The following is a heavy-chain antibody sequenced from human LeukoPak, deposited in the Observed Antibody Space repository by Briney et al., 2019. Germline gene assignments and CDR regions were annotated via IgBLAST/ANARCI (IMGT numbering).Heavy chain of an antibody. CDR1: GFTFTSSA. Sequence: SVKVSCKASGFTFTSSAIQWVRQARGQRLEWIGWIVVGSGNTNYAQKFQERVTITRDMSTSTAYMELSSLTAEETPVYYCATVYGRNSGDYWCQGTLVIVS. J-gene: IGHJ4*02. D-gene: IGHD4-23*01. CDR2: IVVGSGNT. CDR3: ATVYGRNSGDY. V-gene: IGHV1-58*02.